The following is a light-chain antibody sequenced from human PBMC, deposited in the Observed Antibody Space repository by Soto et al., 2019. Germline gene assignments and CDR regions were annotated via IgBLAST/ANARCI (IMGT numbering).Light chain of an antibody. J-gene: IGKJ3*01. Sequence: EMVMTQSPATLSVSPGERVTLSCRASESVHRNLAWYQQKPGQGPSLLIYYASTRATGVPERFTGSGSGTEFTLTIRSLQSEDFGVYHCQHYSNWPPTFGPGTKVEIK. V-gene: IGKV3-15*01. CDR1: ESVHRN. CDR2: YAS. CDR3: QHYSNWPPT.